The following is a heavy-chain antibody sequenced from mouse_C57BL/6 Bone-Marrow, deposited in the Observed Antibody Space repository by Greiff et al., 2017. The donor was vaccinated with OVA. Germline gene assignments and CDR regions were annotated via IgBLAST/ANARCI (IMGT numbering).Heavy chain of an antibody. Sequence: VQLQQPGAELVKPGASVKLSCKASGYTFTSYWMQWVKQRPGQGLEWIGEIDPSDSYTNYNQKFKGKATLTVDTSSSTAYMQLSSLTSEDSAVYYCARSYYDYDGYWGQGTLVTVSA. CDR3: ARSYYDYDGY. J-gene: IGHJ3*01. V-gene: IGHV1-50*01. CDR2: IDPSDSYT. CDR1: GYTFTSYW. D-gene: IGHD2-4*01.